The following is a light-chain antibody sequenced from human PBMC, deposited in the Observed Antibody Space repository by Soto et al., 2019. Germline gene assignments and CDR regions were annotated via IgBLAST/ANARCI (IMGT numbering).Light chain of an antibody. CDR3: CSYARSRTFYV. J-gene: IGLJ1*01. Sequence: QSALTQPASVSGSPGQSITISCTGTSSDVGSYNLVSWYQQHPGKAPKLMIYEVSKRPSGVSNRFSGPKSGNTASLTISGLQPEDQADYYCCSYARSRTFYVFGPGPNVTLL. CDR1: SSDVGSYNL. CDR2: EVS. V-gene: IGLV2-23*02.